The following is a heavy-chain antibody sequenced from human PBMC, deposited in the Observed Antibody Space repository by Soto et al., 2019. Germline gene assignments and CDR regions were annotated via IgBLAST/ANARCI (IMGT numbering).Heavy chain of an antibody. CDR1: GYTFTSYG. D-gene: IGHD6-13*01. CDR2: ISVSNGNT. CDR3: AREQQLGLFDY. V-gene: IGHV1-18*01. J-gene: IGHJ4*02. Sequence: QVQLVQSEAEVKKPGASVKVSCKASGYTFTSYGISWVRQAPGQGLEWMGWISVSNGNTNFAQRLQGRVTMTTDTSTSTAYMELRSLRSDDTAVYCCAREQQLGLFDYWGQGTLVTVSS.